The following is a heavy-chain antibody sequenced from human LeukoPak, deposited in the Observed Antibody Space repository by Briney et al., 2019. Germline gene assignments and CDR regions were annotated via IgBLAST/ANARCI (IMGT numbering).Heavy chain of an antibody. J-gene: IGHJ4*02. Sequence: QPGRSLRLSCAASGFTFSSYVMHWVRRAPGKGLEWVAVIWYDGSTEYYADSVKGRFTISRDSSRNTLYLQMNSLRAEDTAVYYCARDYNYYFDYWGQGTLVTVSS. D-gene: IGHD5-24*01. CDR1: GFTFSSYV. CDR2: IWYDGSTE. CDR3: ARDYNYYFDY. V-gene: IGHV3-33*01.